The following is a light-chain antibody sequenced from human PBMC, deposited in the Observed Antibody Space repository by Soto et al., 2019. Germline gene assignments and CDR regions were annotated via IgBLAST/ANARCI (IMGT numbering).Light chain of an antibody. Sequence: EIVMMQSPATLSVSPGERVTLSCRASQSVSSYLAWYQQKPGQAPRLLIYDASNRATGIPARFSGSGSGTDFTLTINSLEPEDFAVYYCQQRSNWPSITFGQGTRLEIK. CDR2: DAS. CDR3: QQRSNWPSIT. CDR1: QSVSSY. V-gene: IGKV3-11*01. J-gene: IGKJ5*01.